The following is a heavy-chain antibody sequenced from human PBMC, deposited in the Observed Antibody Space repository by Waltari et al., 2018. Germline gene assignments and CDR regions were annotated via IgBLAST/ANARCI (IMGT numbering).Heavy chain of an antibody. CDR1: GFTFSNYA. CDR3: AKDTSGSIFGVGQLF. J-gene: IGHJ4*02. V-gene: IGHV3-23*01. Sequence: EVQLLESGGGLRQPGGSLRLSCAASGFTFSNYAMAWVPPAPGKGLEWVSAISRTGDSTYSADSVKGRFTISRDNSKNTLYLQMDNLRAEDTAVYYCAKDTSGSIFGVGQLFWGQGTLVAVPS. D-gene: IGHD3-3*01. CDR2: ISRTGDST.